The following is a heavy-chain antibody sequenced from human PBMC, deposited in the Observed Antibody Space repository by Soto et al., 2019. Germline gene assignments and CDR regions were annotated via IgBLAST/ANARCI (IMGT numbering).Heavy chain of an antibody. Sequence: QVQLQESGPGLVKPSGTLSLTCAVSGDSISSYNWWSWVRQPPGKGLEWIGEIYHSESTNYNPSLKNRVTISLDKSKNQVSLKLSSVTAADTAVYYCARTSERYYTFFDYWGQGILVTVSS. D-gene: IGHD1-26*01. CDR1: GDSISSYNW. J-gene: IGHJ4*02. V-gene: IGHV4-4*02. CDR2: IYHSEST. CDR3: ARTSERYYTFFDY.